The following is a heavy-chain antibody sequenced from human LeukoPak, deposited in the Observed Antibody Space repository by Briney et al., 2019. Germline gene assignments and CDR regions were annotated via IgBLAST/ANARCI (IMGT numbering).Heavy chain of an antibody. V-gene: IGHV3-53*01. D-gene: IGHD6-19*01. J-gene: IGHJ4*02. Sequence: PGGSLRLSCAASGFSFNSDAMSWVRQAPGKGLEWVSVIYSGGSTYYADSVKGRFTISRDNSKNTLYLQMDSLRAEDTAVYYCARGSGWYKAVEYWGQGTLDTVSS. CDR3: ARGSGWYKAVEY. CDR2: IYSGGST. CDR1: GFSFNSDA.